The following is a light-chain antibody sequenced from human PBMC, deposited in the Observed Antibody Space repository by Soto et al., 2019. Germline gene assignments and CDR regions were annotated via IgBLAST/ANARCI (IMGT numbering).Light chain of an antibody. CDR2: EVS. Sequence: QSALTKPASVSVTPGQSITISCTGSNSDVGIYEFVSWYQHHPGRAPKLIVSEVSHRPSGVSNRFSGSKSGNTASLTISGLQSEDEADYYCISYTSDDVRYVFGTGTKVTVL. CDR1: NSDVGIYEF. J-gene: IGLJ1*01. CDR3: ISYTSDDVRYV. V-gene: IGLV2-14*01.